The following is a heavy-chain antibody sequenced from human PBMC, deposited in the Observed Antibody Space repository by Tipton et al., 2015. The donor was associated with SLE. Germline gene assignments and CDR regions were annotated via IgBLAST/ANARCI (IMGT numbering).Heavy chain of an antibody. CDR2: INPNSGGT. CDR3: ARGFDGYYDSSGYSHDAFDI. Sequence: QSGPEVKKPGASVKVSCKASGYTFTGYYMHWVRQAPGQGLEWMGRINPNSGGTNYAQKFQGRVTMTRDTSISTAYMELSRLRSDDTAVYYCARGFDGYYDSSGYSHDAFDIWGQGTMVTVSS. V-gene: IGHV1-2*06. D-gene: IGHD3-22*01. J-gene: IGHJ3*02. CDR1: GYTFTGYY.